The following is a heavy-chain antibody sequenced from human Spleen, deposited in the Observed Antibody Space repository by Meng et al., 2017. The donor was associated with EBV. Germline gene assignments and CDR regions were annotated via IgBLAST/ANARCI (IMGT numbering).Heavy chain of an antibody. CDR2: MHYTGRT. J-gene: IGHJ4*02. V-gene: IGHV4-61*01. CDR1: GGAVGNGSFS. Sequence: SGPGLVKPWETHSLTGTIHGGAVGNGSFSWSWIRHPPGKGLEWLGYMHYTGRTNYNPSLSSRVTISVDTYKHQFSLKLNSEPAADPAVYYCARMGWSHYLCALVDFWGRGTLVTVSS. CDR3: ARMGWSHYLCALVDF. D-gene: IGHD3-16*01.